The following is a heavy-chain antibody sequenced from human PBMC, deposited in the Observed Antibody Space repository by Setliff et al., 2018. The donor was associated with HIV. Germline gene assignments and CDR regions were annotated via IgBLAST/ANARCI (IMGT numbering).Heavy chain of an antibody. D-gene: IGHD3-16*01. CDR2: INTDGSSA. CDR3: ARGGANPSWFDS. V-gene: IGHV3-74*03. CDR1: GFTFSNFA. J-gene: IGHJ5*01. Sequence: PGGSLRLSCTASGFTFSNFAITWVRQAPGKGLVWVSRINTDGSSATYADSGKGRFTNSRDNAKNTLYLQMDSLRAEDTAVYYCARGGANPSWFDSWGQGTLVTVSS.